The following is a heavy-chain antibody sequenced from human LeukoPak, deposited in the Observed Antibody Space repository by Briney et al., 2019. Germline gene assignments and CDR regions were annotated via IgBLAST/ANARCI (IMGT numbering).Heavy chain of an antibody. V-gene: IGHV4-61*10. CDR1: GDSISSSRHY. CDR3: ARGGWNKFDY. D-gene: IGHD3-22*01. J-gene: IGHJ4*02. CDR2: IFYSGTT. Sequence: SETLSLTCNVSGDSISSSRHYWSWIRQPAGKGLEWIGFIFYSGTTNYNPSLKSRVTISVDTSKNQFSLKLSSVTAADTAVYYCARGGWNKFDYWGQGTLVTVSS.